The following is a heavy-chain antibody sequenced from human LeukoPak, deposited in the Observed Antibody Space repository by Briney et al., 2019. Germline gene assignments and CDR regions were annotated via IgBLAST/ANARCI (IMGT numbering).Heavy chain of an antibody. CDR2: IYSGGST. J-gene: IGHJ4*02. CDR3: AKYIGYFDWPTHFDY. Sequence: GGSLRLSCAASGFNVSSNYMSWVRQAPGKGLGWVSVIYSGGSTYYADPVKGRFTISRDNSKNTLYLQMNSLRDEDTAVYYCAKYIGYFDWPTHFDYWGQGTLVTVSS. V-gene: IGHV3-53*01. D-gene: IGHD3-9*01. CDR1: GFNVSSNY.